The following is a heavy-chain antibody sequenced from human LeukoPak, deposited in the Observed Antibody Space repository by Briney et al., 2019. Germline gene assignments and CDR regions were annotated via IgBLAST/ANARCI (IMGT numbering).Heavy chain of an antibody. CDR1: GFTFSSYA. CDR3: AKVQITVVSPPDS. CDR2: ISATGGST. D-gene: IGHD4-23*01. V-gene: IGHV3-23*01. J-gene: IGHJ4*02. Sequence: GSLRLSCAASGFTFSSYAMSWVRQAPGKGLEWVSTISATGGSTFYADSVKGRFTISRDNSKDTLYLQINSLRAEDTAVYFCAKVQITVVSPPDSWGQGTLVTVSS.